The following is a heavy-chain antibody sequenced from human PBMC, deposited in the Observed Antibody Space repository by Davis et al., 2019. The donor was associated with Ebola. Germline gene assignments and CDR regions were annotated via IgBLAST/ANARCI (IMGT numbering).Heavy chain of an antibody. CDR2: IYPGDSET. D-gene: IGHD3-16*01. Sequence: GESLKISCKGSGYSFTSYWIGWVRQMPGKALEWMGIIYPGDSETRYSPSFQGQVTISADKSISTAYLQWSSLKASDTAMYYCATLFTASAPDYWGQGTLVTVSS. CDR3: ATLFTASAPDY. V-gene: IGHV5-51*01. CDR1: GYSFTSYW. J-gene: IGHJ4*02.